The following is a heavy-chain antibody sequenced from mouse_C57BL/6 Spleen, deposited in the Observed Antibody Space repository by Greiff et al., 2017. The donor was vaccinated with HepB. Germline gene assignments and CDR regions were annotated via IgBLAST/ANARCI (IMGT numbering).Heavy chain of an antibody. J-gene: IGHJ3*01. CDR1: GYSITSGYY. Sequence: VQLQQSGPGLVKPSQSLSLTCSVTGYSITSGYYWNWIRQFPGNKLEWMGYISYDGSNNYNPSLKNRISITRDTSKNQFFLKLNSVTTEDTATYYCARGGDYYGPFAYWGQGTLVTVSA. CDR3: ARGGDYYGPFAY. D-gene: IGHD1-1*01. V-gene: IGHV3-6*01. CDR2: ISYDGSN.